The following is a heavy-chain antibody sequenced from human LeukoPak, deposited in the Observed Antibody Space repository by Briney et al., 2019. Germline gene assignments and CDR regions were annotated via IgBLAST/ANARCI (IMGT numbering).Heavy chain of an antibody. J-gene: IGHJ5*02. CDR2: ISGYNGKT. V-gene: IGHV1-18*01. D-gene: IGHD3-10*01. CDR3: ARDAREVLLWFGEFSP. Sequence: GASVKVSCKASGYTFTNYGISWVRQAPGQGLEWMGWISGYNGKTNYAQKLQGRVTMTTDTSTSTAYMELRRLRSDDTAVYYCARDAREVLLWFGEFSPWGQGTLVTVSS. CDR1: GYTFTNYG.